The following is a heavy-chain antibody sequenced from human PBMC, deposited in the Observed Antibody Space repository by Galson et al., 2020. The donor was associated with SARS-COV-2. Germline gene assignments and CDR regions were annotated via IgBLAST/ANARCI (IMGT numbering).Heavy chain of an antibody. D-gene: IGHD6-19*01. CDR1: GGSISSYY. CDR2: IYYSGST. J-gene: IGHJ3*02. V-gene: IGHV4-59*08. Sequence: ASETLSLTCNVSGGSISSYYWSWIRQPPGKGLEWIGYIYYSGSTNYNPSLKSRVTISVDTSKNQFSLKLSSVTAADTAVYYCARRRYSSGWTTGGAFDIWGQGTMVTVSS. CDR3: ARRRYSSGWTTGGAFDI.